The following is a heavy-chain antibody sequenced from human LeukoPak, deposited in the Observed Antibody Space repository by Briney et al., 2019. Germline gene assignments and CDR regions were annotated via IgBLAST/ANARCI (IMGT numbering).Heavy chain of an antibody. CDR2: IKQDGSEK. J-gene: IGHJ5*01. CDR1: GFTFSNFW. V-gene: IGHV3-7*01. Sequence: GWSLRLSCAASGFTFSNFWMSWVRQTPGKGLEWVANIKQDGSEKYYVDSVKGRFTISRDNAKNSLYLQMNSLRAEDTAVYYCARPYSISWELDSWGQGTLVTVSS. D-gene: IGHD6-13*01. CDR3: ARPYSISWELDS.